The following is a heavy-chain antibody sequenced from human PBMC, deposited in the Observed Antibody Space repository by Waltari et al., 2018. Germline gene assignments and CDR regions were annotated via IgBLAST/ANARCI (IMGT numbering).Heavy chain of an antibody. J-gene: IGHJ5*02. CDR1: GYSFTTYW. V-gene: IGHV5-51*01. CDR3: ARQAAYYYGSGSRGWFDP. CDR2: IYPGDSDT. Sequence: EVQLVQSGAEVKKPGDSLKISCKASGYSFTTYWIAWVRQLHGNGLEWMGIIYPGDSDTRYSPSFQCQVTISADKSISTAFLQWSSLRASDTAMYYCARQAAYYYGSGSRGWFDPWGPGTLVTVSS. D-gene: IGHD3-10*01.